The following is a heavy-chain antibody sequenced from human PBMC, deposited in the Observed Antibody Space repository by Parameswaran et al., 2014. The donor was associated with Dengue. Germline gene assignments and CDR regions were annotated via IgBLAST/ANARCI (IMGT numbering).Heavy chain of an antibody. CDR3: ANLECGFGSYAGLDYRAMDV. J-gene: IGHJ6*02. Sequence: VRQMPGKGLEWVAVISYDGSHKAYAGSVKGRFTISRDNSKNTLYLQMNSLRVEDTAVYYCANLECGFGSYAGLDYRAMDVWGQGTTVTVSS. CDR2: ISYDGSHK. V-gene: IGHV3-30*07. D-gene: IGHD3-10*01.